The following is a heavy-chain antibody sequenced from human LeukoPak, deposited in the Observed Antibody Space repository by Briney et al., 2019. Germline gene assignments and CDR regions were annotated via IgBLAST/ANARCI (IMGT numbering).Heavy chain of an antibody. CDR2: INHSGST. V-gene: IGHV4-39*01. D-gene: IGHD6-13*01. J-gene: IGHJ3*02. CDR3: ARHAGYSSGWYRGAFDI. CDR1: GGSISSSNYY. Sequence: SETLSLTCTVSGGSISSSNYYWSWIRQPPGKGLGWIGEINHSGSTNYNPSLKSRVTISVDTSKNQFSLKLSSVTAADTAVYYCARHAGYSSGWYRGAFDIWGQGTMVTVSS.